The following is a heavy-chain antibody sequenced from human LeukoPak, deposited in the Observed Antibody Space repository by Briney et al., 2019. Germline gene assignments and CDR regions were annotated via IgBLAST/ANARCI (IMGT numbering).Heavy chain of an antibody. Sequence: SETLSLTCTVSGGSISSGGYYWSWIRQHPGKGLEWIGYIYYSGSTYYNPSLKSRVTISVDTSKNQFSLKLSSVTAADTAVYYCARVSPRGPVDYWGQGTLVTVSS. V-gene: IGHV4-31*03. CDR3: ARVSPRGPVDY. CDR1: GGSISSGGYY. J-gene: IGHJ4*02. CDR2: IYYSGST.